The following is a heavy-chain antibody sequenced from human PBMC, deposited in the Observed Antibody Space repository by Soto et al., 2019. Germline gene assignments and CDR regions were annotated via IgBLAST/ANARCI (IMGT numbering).Heavy chain of an antibody. J-gene: IGHJ3*01. Sequence: QVHLVQSGAEVKMPGSSVRVSCASSGGAFSTSDIGWVRQAPGQGLEWMGGIIPVFGAANYAQKFKGRVTITADESTRAAYLEMGSLKAEDTATYSCARDPRSGWAHDAFDVWGPGTFIIVSS. D-gene: IGHD3-22*01. CDR1: GGAFSTSD. CDR2: IIPVFGAA. CDR3: ARDPRSGWAHDAFDV. V-gene: IGHV1-69*01.